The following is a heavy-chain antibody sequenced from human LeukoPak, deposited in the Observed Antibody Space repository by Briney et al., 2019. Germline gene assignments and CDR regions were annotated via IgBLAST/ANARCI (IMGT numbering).Heavy chain of an antibody. Sequence: GGSLRLSCAASGFTFSSYAMSWVRQAPGKGLEWVSAISGSGGSTYYADSVKGRFTISRDNSKNTLYLQMNSLRAEDTAVYYCAKFPAPPQQLAYFDYWGQGTLVTVSS. V-gene: IGHV3-23*01. CDR1: GFTFSSYA. D-gene: IGHD6-13*01. J-gene: IGHJ4*02. CDR2: ISGSGGST. CDR3: AKFPAPPQQLAYFDY.